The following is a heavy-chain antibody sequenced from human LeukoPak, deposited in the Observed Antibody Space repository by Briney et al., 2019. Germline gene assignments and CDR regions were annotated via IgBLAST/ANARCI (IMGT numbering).Heavy chain of an antibody. J-gene: IGHJ4*02. CDR2: IYSGGST. D-gene: IGHD3-22*01. Sequence: GGSLRLSCGASGFNVSSNYMSWVRQAPGKGLEWVSVIYSGGSTYYADSLKGRFTISRHNSKNTLYLQMNSLRPEDTAVYYCASSGYYDSSIFDYWGQGTLVTVSS. V-gene: IGHV3-53*04. CDR1: GFNVSSNY. CDR3: ASSGYYDSSIFDY.